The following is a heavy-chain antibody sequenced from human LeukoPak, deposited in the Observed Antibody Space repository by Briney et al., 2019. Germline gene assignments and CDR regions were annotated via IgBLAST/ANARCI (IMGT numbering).Heavy chain of an antibody. CDR2: IYPGDSDP. V-gene: IGHV5-51*01. D-gene: IGHD6-13*01. CDR3: VRHGLGSSWFGFDY. Sequence: GESLKISCKGSGYIFTTYWIGCVRQMPGKGLEWMGIIYPGDSDPRYSPSFQGQVTISADKSISTAYLQWSSLKASDSAMYYCVRHGLGSSWFGFDYWGQGTLVTVSS. CDR1: GYIFTTYW. J-gene: IGHJ4*02.